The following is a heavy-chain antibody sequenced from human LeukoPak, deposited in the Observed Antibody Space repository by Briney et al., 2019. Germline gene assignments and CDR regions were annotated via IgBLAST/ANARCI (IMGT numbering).Heavy chain of an antibody. D-gene: IGHD3-10*01. CDR3: ASLHQLRGFTVFDY. CDR1: GFTFSSYS. J-gene: IGHJ4*02. V-gene: IGHV4-34*01. Sequence: GSLRLSCAASGFTFSSYSMNWVRQPPGKGLEWFGEINHSGSTNYNPSLKSRVTISVDTSKNQFSLKLSSVTAADTAVYFCASLHQLRGFTVFDYWGQGTLVTVSS. CDR2: INHSGST.